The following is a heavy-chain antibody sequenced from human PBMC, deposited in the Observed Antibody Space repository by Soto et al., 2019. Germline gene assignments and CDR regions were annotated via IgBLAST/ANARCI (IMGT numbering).Heavy chain of an antibody. D-gene: IGHD6-13*01. CDR1: GGSFSGYY. CDR2: INHSGST. Sequence: QVQLQQWGAGLLKPSETLSLTCAVYGGSFSGYYWSWIRQPPGKGLEWIGEINHSGSTNYNPSLKSRVTISADTSKNQFSLKLSSVTAADTAVYYCARGPGAANYFDYWGQGTLVTVSS. CDR3: ARGPGAANYFDY. V-gene: IGHV4-34*01. J-gene: IGHJ4*02.